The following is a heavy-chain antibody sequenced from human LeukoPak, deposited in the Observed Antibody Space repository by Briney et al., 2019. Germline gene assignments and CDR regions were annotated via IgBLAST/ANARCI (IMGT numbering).Heavy chain of an antibody. J-gene: IGHJ4*02. CDR1: GFTVSSNY. V-gene: IGHV3-66*01. CDR2: IYSGGST. Sequence: PGGSLRLSCAASGFTVSSNYMSWVRQAPGKGLEWVSVIYSGGSTYYADSVKGRFTISRDNSKNTLYLQMNSLRAEDTAVYYCAKDSGLDYGDYEAYFDYWGQGTLVTVSS. D-gene: IGHD4-17*01. CDR3: AKDSGLDYGDYEAYFDY.